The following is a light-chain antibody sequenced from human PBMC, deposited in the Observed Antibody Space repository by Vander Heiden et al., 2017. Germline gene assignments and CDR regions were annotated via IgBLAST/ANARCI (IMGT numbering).Light chain of an antibody. CDR2: DAS. Sequence: EIVLTQSPATLSLSPGERATLSCRASQSVSSYLAWYQQKPGQAPRLLIYDASNRATGIPARFSGSGSGTDFTLTISSLEPEDFAVYYCQQRINWPPYGTFGQGTKVEIK. V-gene: IGKV3-11*01. CDR1: QSVSSY. CDR3: QQRINWPPYGT. J-gene: IGKJ1*01.